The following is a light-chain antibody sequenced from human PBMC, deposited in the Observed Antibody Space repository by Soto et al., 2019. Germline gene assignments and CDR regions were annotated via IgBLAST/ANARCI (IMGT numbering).Light chain of an antibody. J-gene: IGLJ2*01. CDR1: SSDVGGYDY. CDR3: SSYAGSNTDVV. V-gene: IGLV2-8*01. CDR2: EVT. Sequence: QSALTQPPSASGSPGQSVTISCTGTSSDVGGYDYVSWYQQHPGKAPKLMIYEVTKRASGVTDRFSGSKSGNTASLTVSGLQAEDEADYYCSSYAGSNTDVVFGGGTKLTVL.